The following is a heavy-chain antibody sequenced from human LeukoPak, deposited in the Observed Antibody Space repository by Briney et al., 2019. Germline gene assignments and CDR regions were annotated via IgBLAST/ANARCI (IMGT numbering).Heavy chain of an antibody. V-gene: IGHV4-34*01. J-gene: IGHJ5*02. CDR1: GGSISSYY. CDR3: ARGDIVVVPAAMGAWFDP. CDR2: INHSGST. D-gene: IGHD2-2*01. Sequence: PSETLSLTCTVSGGSISSYYWSWIRQPPGKGLEWIGEINHSGSTNYNPSLKSRVTISVDTSKNQFSLKLSSVTAADTAVYYCARGDIVVVPAAMGAWFDPWGQGTLVTVSS.